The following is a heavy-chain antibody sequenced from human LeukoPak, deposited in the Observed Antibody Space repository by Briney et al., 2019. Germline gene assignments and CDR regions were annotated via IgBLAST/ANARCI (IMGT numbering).Heavy chain of an antibody. V-gene: IGHV3-30*18. Sequence: PGRSLRLSCAASGFTFSSNSMHWVCQAPAKGLECVSVISYDGSNKYYADSVKGRFTISRDNPKNTLDLQMSSLRAEDTAVYCCAKATTVTTDQDAFDIGGQGTMGTVS. J-gene: IGHJ3*02. CDR1: GFTFSSNS. CDR3: AKATTVTTDQDAFDI. D-gene: IGHD4-17*01. CDR2: ISYDGSNK.